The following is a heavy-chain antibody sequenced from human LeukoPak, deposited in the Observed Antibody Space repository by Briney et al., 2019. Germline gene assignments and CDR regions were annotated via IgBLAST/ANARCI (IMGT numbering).Heavy chain of an antibody. Sequence: EGSLRLSCAASGFTFSSYAMSWVRQAPGKGLEWVSTISGSGGSTYYADSVKGRFTISRDNSKNTLYLQMNSLRAEDTAVYYCAKGLRFLEWLSIYFDYWGQGTLVTVSS. CDR1: GFTFSSYA. CDR3: AKGLRFLEWLSIYFDY. CDR2: ISGSGGST. D-gene: IGHD3-3*01. J-gene: IGHJ4*02. V-gene: IGHV3-23*01.